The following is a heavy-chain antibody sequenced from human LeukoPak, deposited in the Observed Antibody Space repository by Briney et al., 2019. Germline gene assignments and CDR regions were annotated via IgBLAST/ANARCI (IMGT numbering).Heavy chain of an antibody. J-gene: IGHJ4*02. Sequence: SETLSLTCAVYGGSFSGYYWSWIRQPPGKGLEWIGEINHSGSTNYNPSLKSRVTISVDTSKNQFSLKLSSVTAADTAVYYCARSGWANYYDSSGYYYNYWGQGTLVTVSS. D-gene: IGHD3-22*01. CDR2: INHSGST. CDR3: ARSGWANYYDSSGYYYNY. CDR1: GGSFSGYY. V-gene: IGHV4-34*01.